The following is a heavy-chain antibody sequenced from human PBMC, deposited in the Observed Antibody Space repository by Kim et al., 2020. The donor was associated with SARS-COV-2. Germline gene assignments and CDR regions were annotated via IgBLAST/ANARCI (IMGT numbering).Heavy chain of an antibody. J-gene: IGHJ6*02. CDR3: AVYSGYDYSYYGMDV. Sequence: GGSLRLSCAASGFTFSSYSMNWVRQAPGKGLEWVSYISSSSSTIYYADSVKGRFTISRDNAKNSLYLQMNSLRDEDTAVYYCAVYSGYDYSYYGMDVWGQGTTVTVSS. V-gene: IGHV3-48*02. D-gene: IGHD5-12*01. CDR1: GFTFSSYS. CDR2: ISSSSSTI.